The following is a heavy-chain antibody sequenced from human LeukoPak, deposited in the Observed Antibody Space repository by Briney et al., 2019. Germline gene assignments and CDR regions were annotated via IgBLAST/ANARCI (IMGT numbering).Heavy chain of an antibody. J-gene: IGHJ1*01. Sequence: GGSLRLSCAASGFTFSSYAMSWVRQAPGKGLEWVSAISGSGGSTYYADSVKGRFTISRDNSKNTLYLQMNSLRAEDTAVYYCAKTYYYDSSGYYGTVAEYLQHWGQGTLVTVSS. D-gene: IGHD3-22*01. CDR3: AKTYYYDSSGYYGTVAEYLQH. CDR1: GFTFSSYA. CDR2: ISGSGGST. V-gene: IGHV3-23*01.